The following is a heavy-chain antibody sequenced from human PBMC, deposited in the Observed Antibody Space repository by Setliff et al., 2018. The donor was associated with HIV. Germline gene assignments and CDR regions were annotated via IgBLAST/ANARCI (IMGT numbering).Heavy chain of an antibody. CDR3: SRGIAVAGHDFANTPGDI. J-gene: IGHJ3*02. CDR1: GKSLSNYW. V-gene: IGHV5-10-1*01. Sequence: LKISCKGSGKSLSNYWINWVRQMPGKGLEWMGRIDPSDSYINYGPSFQGHVTISADKSTNTAFLQWSSLKASDSAMYYCSRGIAVAGHDFANTPGDIWGQGTMVTVSS. CDR2: IDPSDSYI. D-gene: IGHD6-19*01.